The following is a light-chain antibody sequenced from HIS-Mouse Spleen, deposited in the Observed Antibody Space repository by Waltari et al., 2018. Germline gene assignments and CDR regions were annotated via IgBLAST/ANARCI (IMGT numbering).Light chain of an antibody. J-gene: IGKJ1*01. CDR2: KAS. V-gene: IGKV1-5*03. CDR1: QSMSSW. CDR3: QQYNSYWT. Sequence: DIQMTQSPSTLSASVGDRVTIPCRASQSMSSWLAWYQQKPGKAPKLLIYKASSLESGVPSRFSGSGSGTEFTLTISSLQPDDFATYYCQQYNSYWTFGQGTKVEIK.